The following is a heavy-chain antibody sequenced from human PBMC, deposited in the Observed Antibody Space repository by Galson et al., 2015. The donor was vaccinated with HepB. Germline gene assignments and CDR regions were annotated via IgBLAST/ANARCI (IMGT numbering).Heavy chain of an antibody. CDR1: GASITSGNYY. J-gene: IGHJ6*02. D-gene: IGHD3-10*01. CDR3: ARIQRFGEQPDYYFAMDV. CDR2: MHSSGPT. V-gene: IGHV4-39*01. Sequence: SETLSLTCTVSGASITSGNYYWGWVRQPPGKGLEWIGSMHSSGPTYYNPSLKGRFTSSRDNAKNTLYLQLNSLRADDTAVYHCARIQRFGEQPDYYFAMDVWGQGTTVTVSS.